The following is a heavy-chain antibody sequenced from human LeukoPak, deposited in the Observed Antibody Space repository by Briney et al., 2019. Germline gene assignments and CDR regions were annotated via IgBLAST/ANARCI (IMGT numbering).Heavy chain of an antibody. V-gene: IGHV4-31*03. Sequence: SETLSLTCTVSGGSLISGGPYWGWIRQHPGQGLEWIGYIYYSGSTYYNPSLRSRLSISVDTSKSQFSLHLHSVTAADTAVYYCARSLNTYYDILTGYYPFDYWGQGTLVTVSS. CDR1: GGSLISGGPY. D-gene: IGHD3-9*01. CDR3: ARSLNTYYDILTGYYPFDY. J-gene: IGHJ4*02. CDR2: IYYSGST.